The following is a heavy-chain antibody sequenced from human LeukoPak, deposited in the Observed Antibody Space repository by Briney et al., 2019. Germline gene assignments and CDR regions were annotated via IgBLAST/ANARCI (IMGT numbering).Heavy chain of an antibody. CDR3: ARGIPLWFGEGSYWFDP. V-gene: IGHV1-2*02. J-gene: IGHJ5*02. D-gene: IGHD3-10*01. CDR2: INPNSGGT. CDR1: GYTFTGYY. Sequence: ASVKVSCKASGYTFTGYYMHWMRQAPGQGLEWMGWINPNSGGTNYAQKFQGRVTMTRDTSISTAYMELSSLRSEDTAVYYCARGIPLWFGEGSYWFDPWGQGTLVTVSS.